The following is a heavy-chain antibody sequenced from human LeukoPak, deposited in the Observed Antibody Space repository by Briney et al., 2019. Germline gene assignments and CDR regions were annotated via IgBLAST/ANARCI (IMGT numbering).Heavy chain of an antibody. CDR1: GYTFTGYY. V-gene: IGHV1-8*02. J-gene: IGHJ4*02. CDR3: ARGPYSGSHTVDY. D-gene: IGHD1-26*01. Sequence: ASVKVSCKASGYTFTGYYMHWVRQAPGQGLEWMGWMNPNSGNTGYAQKFQGRVTMTRNTSISTAYMELSSLRSEDTAVYYCARGPYSGSHTVDYWGQGTLVTVSS. CDR2: MNPNSGNT.